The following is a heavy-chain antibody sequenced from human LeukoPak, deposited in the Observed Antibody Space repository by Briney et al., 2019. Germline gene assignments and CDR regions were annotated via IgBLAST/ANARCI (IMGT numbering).Heavy chain of an antibody. Sequence: GGSLRLSCAASGFTFSSYSMMWVRQAPGKGLEWVSAISGSGGSTYYADSVKGRFTISRDNSKNTLYLQMNSLRAEDTAVYYCAKDQVRVTPGIFDYWGQGTLVTVSS. CDR2: ISGSGGST. V-gene: IGHV3-23*01. CDR1: GFTFSSYS. CDR3: AKDQVRVTPGIFDY. D-gene: IGHD3-10*01. J-gene: IGHJ4*02.